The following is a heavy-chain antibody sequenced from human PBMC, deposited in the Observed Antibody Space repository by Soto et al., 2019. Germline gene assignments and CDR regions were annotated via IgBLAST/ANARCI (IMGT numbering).Heavy chain of an antibody. D-gene: IGHD6-19*01. Sequence: EVQLLESGGGLVQPGGSLRLSCSASGFTFSSYAMRWVRQAPVRGLEWVSAVSGSGGSTYYADSVKGRFTNSRDNSKNTLYLQMNSLTAEDTAVYYCARRGSASYYDYWGQGTLVTVSS. CDR1: GFTFSSYA. CDR3: ARRGSASYYDY. CDR2: VSGSGGST. V-gene: IGHV3-23*01. J-gene: IGHJ4*02.